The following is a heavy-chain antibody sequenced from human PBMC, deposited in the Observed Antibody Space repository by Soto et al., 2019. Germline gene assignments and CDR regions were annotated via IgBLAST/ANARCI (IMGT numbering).Heavy chain of an antibody. J-gene: IGHJ6*02. CDR1: GFTFSRYA. Sequence: LRLSCAASGFTFSRYAMSWVRQALGKGLEWVSTVTGGGHTTYNADSVNGRFTISRDNSKNTLYLQMNNLRAEDTAIYYCASSSGDLDVYGMDIWGPGTTVTVSS. CDR2: VTGGGHTT. CDR3: ASSSGDLDVYGMDI. D-gene: IGHD3-10*01. V-gene: IGHV3-23*01.